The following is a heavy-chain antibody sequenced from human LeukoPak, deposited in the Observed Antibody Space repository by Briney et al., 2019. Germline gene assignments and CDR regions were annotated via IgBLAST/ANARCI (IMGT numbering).Heavy chain of an antibody. V-gene: IGHV4-59*06. D-gene: IGHD6-13*01. J-gene: IGHJ4*02. CDR1: GGSISSYY. CDR3: ARGWQQLSRRGHFDY. CDR2: IYYSGST. Sequence: SETLSLTCTVSGGSISSYYWSWIRQLPGKGLEWIGYIYYSGSTYYNPSLQRRVAISSDTSKNQFSLKLSSVTAADTAVYYCARGWQQLSRRGHFDYWGQGTLVTVSS.